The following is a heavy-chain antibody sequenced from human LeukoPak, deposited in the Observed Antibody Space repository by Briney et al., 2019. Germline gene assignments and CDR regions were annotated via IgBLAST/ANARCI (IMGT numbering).Heavy chain of an antibody. V-gene: IGHV3-21*01. D-gene: IGHD5-12*01. Sequence: PGGSLRLSCAASGFTFSSYSMNWVRQAPGKGLEWVSSISSSSSYIYYADSVKGRFTISRDNAKNSLYLQMNSLRAEDTAVYYCARDSGCDYAAFNYWGQGTLVTVSS. CDR2: ISSSSSYI. CDR3: ARDSGCDYAAFNY. CDR1: GFTFSSYS. J-gene: IGHJ4*02.